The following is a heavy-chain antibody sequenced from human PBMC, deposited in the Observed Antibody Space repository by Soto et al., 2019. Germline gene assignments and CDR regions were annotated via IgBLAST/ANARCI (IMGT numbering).Heavy chain of an antibody. V-gene: IGHV1-69*13. Sequence: SVKVSCKASGGTFSSYAISWVRQAPGQGLEWMGGIIPIFGTANYAQKFQGRVTITADESTSTAYMELSSLRSEDTAVYYCARGGVVVVPAAILRFDPWGQGTLVTVSS. J-gene: IGHJ5*02. D-gene: IGHD2-2*01. CDR1: GGTFSSYA. CDR2: IIPIFGTA. CDR3: ARGGVVVVPAAILRFDP.